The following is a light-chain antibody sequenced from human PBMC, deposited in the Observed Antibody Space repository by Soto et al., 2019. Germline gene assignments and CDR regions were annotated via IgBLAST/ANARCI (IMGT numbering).Light chain of an antibody. V-gene: IGLV1-44*01. Sequence: QSVLTQPPSASGTPGQRVTISCSGSTSNIGSNAVDWYQQLPGTAPKVLIYSNNQRPSGVPDRLFGSRSRTSASLAISGLQSEDEADYYCATWDDSLKGWVFGGGTKLTVL. J-gene: IGLJ3*02. CDR3: ATWDDSLKGWV. CDR2: SNN. CDR1: TSNIGSNA.